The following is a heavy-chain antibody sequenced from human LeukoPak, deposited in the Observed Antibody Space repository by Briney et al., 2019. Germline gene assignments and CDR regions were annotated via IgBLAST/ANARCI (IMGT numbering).Heavy chain of an antibody. V-gene: IGHV3-23*01. Sequence: GGSLXXSCAASGFTFSSYAKSWVRQAPGKRLEWVSAVSGSGGSTYYADSVKGRFTISRDNSKNTLYLQMNSLRAEDTAVYYCAKEDSSVPRKYFQHWGQGTLVTVSS. CDR3: AKEDSSVPRKYFQH. J-gene: IGHJ1*01. CDR1: GFTFSSYA. CDR2: VSGSGGST. D-gene: IGHD3-22*01.